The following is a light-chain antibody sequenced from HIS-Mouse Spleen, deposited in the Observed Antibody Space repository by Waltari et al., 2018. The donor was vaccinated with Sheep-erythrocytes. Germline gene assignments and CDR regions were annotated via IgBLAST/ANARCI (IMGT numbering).Light chain of an antibody. V-gene: IGLV2-11*01. CDR2: DVS. Sequence: QSALTQPRPVSGSPGQSVPTSCTGPSSDVGCYNFVPWYQQHPGKAPKLMIYDVSKRPSWVPDRFSGSKSGNTASLTISGLQAEDEADYYCCSYAGSYNHVFATGTKVTVL. CDR3: CSYAGSYNHV. CDR1: SSDVGCYNF. J-gene: IGLJ1*01.